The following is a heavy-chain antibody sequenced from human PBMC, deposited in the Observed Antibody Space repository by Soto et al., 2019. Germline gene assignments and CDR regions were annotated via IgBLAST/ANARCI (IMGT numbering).Heavy chain of an antibody. CDR1: GGTFSSYA. Sequence: GASVKVSCKASGGTFSSYAISWVRQAPGQGLEWMGGIIPIFGTANYAQKFQGRVTITADESTSTAYMELSSLRSEDTAVYYCARDKIRLGELSLFGFDYWGQGTLVTVSS. D-gene: IGHD3-16*02. J-gene: IGHJ4*02. CDR2: IIPIFGTA. V-gene: IGHV1-69*13. CDR3: ARDKIRLGELSLFGFDY.